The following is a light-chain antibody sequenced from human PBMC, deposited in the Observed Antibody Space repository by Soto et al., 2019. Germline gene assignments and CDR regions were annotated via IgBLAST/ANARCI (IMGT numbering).Light chain of an antibody. Sequence: DIQMTQSPSTLSASVGDRVTITCRASQSISSCLAWYQQKPGKAPKLLIYKASSLEGGIPSRFSGSGSETEFTLTISSLQPEDFATYYCQQYNSYQYTFCQGTKLEIK. J-gene: IGKJ2*01. CDR2: KAS. CDR3: QQYNSYQYT. CDR1: QSISSC. V-gene: IGKV1-5*03.